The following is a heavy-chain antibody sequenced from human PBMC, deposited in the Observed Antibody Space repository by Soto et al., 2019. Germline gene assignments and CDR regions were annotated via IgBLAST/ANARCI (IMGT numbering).Heavy chain of an antibody. CDR2: ISYDGSNK. J-gene: IGHJ4*02. CDR3: ARAYEGDYFDY. V-gene: IGHV3-30-3*01. D-gene: IGHD3-16*01. CDR1: GFTFSSYA. Sequence: QVQLVESGGGVVQPGRSLRLSCAASGFTFSSYAMHWVRQAPGKGLEWVAVISYDGSNKYYADSVKSRFTISRDNSKKRLYLQIKSLRAEGAAGYYGARAYEGDYFDYGVQGPLVTVSS.